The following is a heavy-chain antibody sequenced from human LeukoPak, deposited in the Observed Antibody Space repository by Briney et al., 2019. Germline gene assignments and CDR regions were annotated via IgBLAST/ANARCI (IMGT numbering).Heavy chain of an antibody. CDR1: GFPFSTND. CDR3: AKVKTHWYFDN. Sequence: GGSLRLSCAASGFPFSTNDKSWVRQAPGKGLEWVSAISGSASGGTTYEDSVKGRFTISRDNSKGTLYLQMNSLRAEDTAVYYCAKVKTHWYFDNWGRGTLVTVSS. CDR2: ISGSASGGT. J-gene: IGHJ4*02. V-gene: IGHV3-23*01. D-gene: IGHD1-1*01.